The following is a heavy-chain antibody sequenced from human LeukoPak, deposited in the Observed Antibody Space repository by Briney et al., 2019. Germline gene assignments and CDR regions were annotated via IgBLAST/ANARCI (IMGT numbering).Heavy chain of an antibody. J-gene: IGHJ3*02. D-gene: IGHD3-3*01. CDR1: GFILSTYW. CDR2: IKGDGSAK. Sequence: PGGSLRLSCAASGFILSTYWMTWVRQAPGKGLEWVANIKGDGSAKYYMDSVTGRFTISRDNAKNSVYLQMNSLRAEDTAVYYCAKSSGYYDFWSGYFDAFDIWGQGTMVTVSS. CDR3: AKSSGYYDFWSGYFDAFDI. V-gene: IGHV3-7*03.